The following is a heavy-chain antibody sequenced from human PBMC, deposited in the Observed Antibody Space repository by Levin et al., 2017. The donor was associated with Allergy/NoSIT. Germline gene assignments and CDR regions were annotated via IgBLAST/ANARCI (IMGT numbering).Heavy chain of an antibody. Sequence: GESLKISCAASGFTVSSNYMSWVRQAPGKGLEWVSVIYSGGSTYYADPLKGRFTISRDNSKNSLDLQMNSLRAEDTAVYYCARSNYYGSGSYYMKNSNYLDYWGQGTLVTVSS. V-gene: IGHV3-53*01. J-gene: IGHJ4*02. CDR3: ARSNYYGSGSYYMKNSNYLDY. CDR1: GFTVSSNY. CDR2: IYSGGST. D-gene: IGHD3-10*01.